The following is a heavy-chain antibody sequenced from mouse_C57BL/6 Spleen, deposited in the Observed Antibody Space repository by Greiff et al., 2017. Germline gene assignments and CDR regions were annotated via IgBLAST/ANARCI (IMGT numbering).Heavy chain of an antibody. Sequence: QVQLKQPGAELVMPGASVKLSCKASGYTFTSYWMHWVKQRPGQGLEWIGEIDPSDSYTNYNQKFKGKSTLTVDKSSSTAYMQLSSLTSEDSAVYYCARSDGNFDYWGQGTTLTVSS. CDR3: ARSDGNFDY. J-gene: IGHJ2*01. V-gene: IGHV1-69*01. CDR2: IDPSDSYT. D-gene: IGHD2-1*01. CDR1: GYTFTSYW.